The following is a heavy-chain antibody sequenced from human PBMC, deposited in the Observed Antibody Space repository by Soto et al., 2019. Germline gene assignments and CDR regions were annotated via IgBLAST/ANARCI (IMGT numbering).Heavy chain of an antibody. Sequence: QVQLQESGPGLVKPSETLSLTCTVSGGSVSSRSYYWSWIRQSPGKGLEWIGYIYYSGGTNYNPSLKRRVTISVDTSKSQFSLKLSSVTAADTAVYYCARGVYGSGRGYYYGMDVWGQGTTVTVSS. V-gene: IGHV4-61*01. D-gene: IGHD6-19*01. CDR2: IYYSGGT. CDR3: ARGVYGSGRGYYYGMDV. CDR1: GGSVSSRSYY. J-gene: IGHJ6*02.